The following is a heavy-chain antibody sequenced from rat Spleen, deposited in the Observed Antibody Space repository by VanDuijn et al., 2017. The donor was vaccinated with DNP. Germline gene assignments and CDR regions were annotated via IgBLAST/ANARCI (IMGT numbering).Heavy chain of an antibody. J-gene: IGHJ2*01. CDR2: ISYDASCT. V-gene: IGHV5-7*01. Sequence: EVHLVESGGGLVQPGRSLKLSCAASGFTFSDYNMAWVRQAPKKGLEWVTTISYDASCTYYRDSVKGRFTISRDSAKNTLYLQMDILRSEDTATYYCARQGYYFDYWGQGVMVTVSS. CDR3: ARQGYYFDY. CDR1: GFTFSDYN. D-gene: IGHD4-1*01.